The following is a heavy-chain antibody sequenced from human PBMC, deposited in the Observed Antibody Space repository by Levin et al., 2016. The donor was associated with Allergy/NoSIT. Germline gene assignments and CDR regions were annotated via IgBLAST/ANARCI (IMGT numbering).Heavy chain of an antibody. CDR3: ARGRGATGIAAAGTYYYYGMDV. CDR2: ISAYNGNT. J-gene: IGHJ6*02. D-gene: IGHD6-13*01. V-gene: IGHV1-18*01. Sequence: WVRQAPGQGLEWMGWISAYNGNTNYAQKLQGRVTMTTDTSTSTAYMELRSLRSDDTAVYYCARGRGATGIAAAGTYYYYGMDVWGQGTTVTVSS.